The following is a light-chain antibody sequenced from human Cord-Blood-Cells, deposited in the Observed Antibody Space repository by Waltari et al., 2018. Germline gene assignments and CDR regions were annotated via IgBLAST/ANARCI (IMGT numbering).Light chain of an antibody. CDR1: SSNIGSNY. V-gene: IGLV1-47*01. CDR3: AAWDDSLSGPVG. Sequence: QSVLTQPPSASGTPGQRVTISCSGSSSNIGSNYVYWYQRLPGTAPKLIIDRKNHRPPGVPDRFSGSKSCTSASLAISGLRSEDEADYYCAAWDDSLSGPVGFGGGTKLTVL. J-gene: IGLJ2*01. CDR2: RKN.